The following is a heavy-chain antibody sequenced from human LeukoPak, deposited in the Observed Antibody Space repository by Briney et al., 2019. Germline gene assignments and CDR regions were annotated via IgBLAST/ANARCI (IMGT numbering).Heavy chain of an antibody. CDR3: ARGQVVVVAATPWGDAFDI. Sequence: SVKVSCKASGGTFSSYAISWVRQAPGQGLEWMGGIIPIFGTANYAQKFQGRVTITADESTNTAYMELSSLRSEDTAVYYCARGQVVVVAATPWGDAFDIWGQGTMVTVSS. CDR2: IIPIFGTA. J-gene: IGHJ3*02. CDR1: GGTFSSYA. V-gene: IGHV1-69*13. D-gene: IGHD2-15*01.